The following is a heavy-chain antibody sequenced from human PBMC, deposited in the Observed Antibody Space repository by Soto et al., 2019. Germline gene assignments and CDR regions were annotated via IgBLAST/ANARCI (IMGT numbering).Heavy chain of an antibody. D-gene: IGHD3-22*01. J-gene: IGHJ4*02. CDR2: ISAYNGNT. V-gene: IGHV1-18*04. Sequence: QVQLVQSGAEVKKPGASVKVSCKASGYTFTSYGISWVRQAPGQGLEWMGWISAYNGNTNYAQKLQGRVTMTTDTSTSTADLELRSRRSDDTAVYYCATTYYYDSSGYYQADYWGQVNLVTVSA. CDR1: GYTFTSYG. CDR3: ATTYYYDSSGYYQADY.